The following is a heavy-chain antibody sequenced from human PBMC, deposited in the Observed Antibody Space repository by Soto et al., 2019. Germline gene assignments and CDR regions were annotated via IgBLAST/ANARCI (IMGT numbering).Heavy chain of an antibody. Sequence: VQLVQSGAEVKKPGASVKVSCKASGYTFTSYGITWVRQAPGQGLEWMGWISTSNGNTNYAQKFQGRGTMTTDASTSTAYMELRSLRSDDTAKYYCARVTRLGGDYYGMDVWGQGTTVTVSS. D-gene: IGHD2-15*01. V-gene: IGHV1-18*04. CDR3: ARVTRLGGDYYGMDV. CDR2: ISTSNGNT. CDR1: GYTFTSYG. J-gene: IGHJ6*02.